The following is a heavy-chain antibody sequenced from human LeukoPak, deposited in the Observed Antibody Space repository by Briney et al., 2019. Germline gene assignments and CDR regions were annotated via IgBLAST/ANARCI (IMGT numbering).Heavy chain of an antibody. CDR3: TTTLAYCSGGSCYGYYFDF. J-gene: IGHJ4*02. D-gene: IGHD2-15*01. CDR1: GFTFNNAW. CDR2: IKSKTDGGTT. V-gene: IGHV3-15*01. Sequence: GGSLRLSCAVSGFTFNNAWMSWVRQAPGKGLEWVGRIKSKTDGGTTDYAAPVKGRFTISRDDSKNTLYLQMNSLKTEDTAMYYCTTTLAYCSGGSCYGYYFDFWGQGTLVTVSS.